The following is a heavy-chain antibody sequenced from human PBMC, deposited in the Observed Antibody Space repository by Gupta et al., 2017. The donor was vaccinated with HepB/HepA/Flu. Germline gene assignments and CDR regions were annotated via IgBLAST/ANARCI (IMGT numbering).Heavy chain of an antibody. CDR3: AKGIDSSGYYPFDY. D-gene: IGHD3-22*01. Sequence: EVQLLESGGGLVQPGGSLRLSCAVSGFTLGSYAVSWVRQAPGKGLEWVSVISGGGGSTYYADAVKGRFTISRDNSKNTLYRQMNSLRAEDTAVYYCAKGIDSSGYYPFDYWGQGTLVTVSS. V-gene: IGHV3-23*01. CDR2: ISGGGGST. CDR1: GFTLGSYA. J-gene: IGHJ4*02.